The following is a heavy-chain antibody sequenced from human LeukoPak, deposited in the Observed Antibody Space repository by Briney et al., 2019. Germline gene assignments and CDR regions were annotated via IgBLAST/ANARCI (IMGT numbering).Heavy chain of an antibody. CDR3: ARDMYYYDSSGAYKYFEY. V-gene: IGHV4-4*07. CDR2: IYISGTT. CDR1: GGSVISYY. J-gene: IGHJ4*02. Sequence: PSETLSLTCTVSGGSVISYYWSWIRQPAGKGLQWIGRIYISGTTNYNPSLKSRVTISGDKSTNQLSLKLSSVTAADTAVYYCARDMYYYDSSGAYKYFEYWGQGTLVTVSS. D-gene: IGHD3-22*01.